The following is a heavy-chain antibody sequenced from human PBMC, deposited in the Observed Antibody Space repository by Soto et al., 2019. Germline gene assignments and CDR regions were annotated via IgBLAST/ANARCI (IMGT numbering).Heavy chain of an antibody. CDR3: TDRDVQY. Sequence: SQTLSLPCAISGDSVSSNSAAWNWIRQSSSRGLEWLGRTYFRSKWYTGYAPSVKSRITINPDTSKNQFSLQLTSVTPEDTAVYYCTDRDVQYWGQGTLVTVSS. V-gene: IGHV6-1*01. CDR2: TYFRSKWYT. CDR1: GDSVSSNSAA. J-gene: IGHJ4*02.